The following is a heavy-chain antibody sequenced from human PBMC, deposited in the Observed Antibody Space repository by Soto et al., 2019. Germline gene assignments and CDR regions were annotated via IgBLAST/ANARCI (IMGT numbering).Heavy chain of an antibody. CDR3: ARGGMVGFGELTHFMDV. V-gene: IGHV3-13*04. CDR2: IGTAGDT. D-gene: IGHD3-10*01. J-gene: IGHJ6*02. Sequence: EVQLVESGGGLRQPGGSLRLSCAASGFTFSSYDMHWVRQATGKGLEWVSAIGTAGDTYYPGSVKGRFTISRENAKNSLYLQMNSLRAGDTDVYYCARGGMVGFGELTHFMDVWGQGTTVTVSS. CDR1: GFTFSSYD.